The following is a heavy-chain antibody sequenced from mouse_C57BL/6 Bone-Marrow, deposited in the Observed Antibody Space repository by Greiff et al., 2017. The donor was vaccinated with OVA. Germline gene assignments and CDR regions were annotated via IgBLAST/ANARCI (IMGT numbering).Heavy chain of an antibody. D-gene: IGHD2-4*01. Sequence: QVQLKQSGPGLVQPSQSLSITCTVSGFSLTSYGVHWVRQPPGKGLEWLGVIWSGGSTDYNAAFISRLSISKDNSKSQVFFKMNSLQADDTAIYYCAKGDYDLGGYAMDYWGQGTSVTVSS. CDR1: GFSLTSYG. V-gene: IGHV2-4*01. CDR2: IWSGGST. CDR3: AKGDYDLGGYAMDY. J-gene: IGHJ4*01.